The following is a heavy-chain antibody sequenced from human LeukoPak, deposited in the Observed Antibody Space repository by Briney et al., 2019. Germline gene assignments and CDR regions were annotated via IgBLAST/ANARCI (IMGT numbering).Heavy chain of an antibody. V-gene: IGHV5-51*01. Sequence: GESLKISCNSSGYNFAGYWIAWVRQMPGKGLEWMGGIYPGDSETRYSPSSEGRVTISVDMSISAAYLRWSSLTASDTAIYYCVRRSYCAGGSCYSLDYWGQGTLVTVSS. CDR3: VRRSYCAGGSCYSLDY. CDR1: GYNFAGYW. CDR2: IYPGDSET. D-gene: IGHD2-15*01. J-gene: IGHJ4*02.